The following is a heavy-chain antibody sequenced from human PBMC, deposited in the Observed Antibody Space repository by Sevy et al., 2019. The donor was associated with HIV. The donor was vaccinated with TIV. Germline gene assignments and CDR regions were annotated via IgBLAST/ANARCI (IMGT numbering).Heavy chain of an antibody. Sequence: SETLSLTCTVSGGSISSSSYYWGWIRQPPGKGLEWIGSIYYSGGTYYNPSLKSRVTISVDTSKNQFSLKLSSVTAADTAVYYCARWAAGAGAAYDYIWGRYYFDYWGQGTLVTVSS. CDR3: ARWAAGAGAAYDYIWGRYYFDY. D-gene: IGHD3-16*01. J-gene: IGHJ4*02. CDR1: GGSISSSSYY. CDR2: IYYSGGT. V-gene: IGHV4-39*01.